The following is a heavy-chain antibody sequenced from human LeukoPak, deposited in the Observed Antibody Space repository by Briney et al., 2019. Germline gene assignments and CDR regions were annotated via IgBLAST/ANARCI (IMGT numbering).Heavy chain of an antibody. CDR2: IYYSGST. Sequence: SETLSLTCTVSGGSISSSSYYWGWIRQPPGKGLEWIGSIYYSGSTYYNPSLKSRVTISVDTSKNQFSLKLSSVTAADTAVYYCARESPQRHRYDSSGYNLLDLWGRGTLVTVSS. CDR1: GGSISSSSYY. J-gene: IGHJ2*01. V-gene: IGHV4-39*07. CDR3: ARESPQRHRYDSSGYNLLDL. D-gene: IGHD3-22*01.